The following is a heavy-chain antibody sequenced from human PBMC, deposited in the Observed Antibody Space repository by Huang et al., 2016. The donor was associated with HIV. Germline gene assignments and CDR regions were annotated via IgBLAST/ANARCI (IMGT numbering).Heavy chain of an antibody. CDR1: ENNFNTYW. J-gene: IGHJ4*02. CDR2: NHPGDSDP. CDR3: ARWMSSGSYYYFDF. D-gene: IGHD1-26*01. Sequence: ELQLVQSGAEVKKPGESLKISCKGSENNFNTYWIGWVRQMHGKGLEWMGINHPGDSDPRYSPSFRGQVTFSADKSINTAYLQWTYLKASDTAMYYCARWMSSGSYYYFDFWGQGTLVTVSS. V-gene: IGHV5-51*01.